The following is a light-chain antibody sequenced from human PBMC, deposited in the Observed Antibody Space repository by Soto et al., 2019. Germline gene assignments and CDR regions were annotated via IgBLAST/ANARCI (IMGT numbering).Light chain of an antibody. J-gene: IGKJ1*01. CDR2: DAS. CDR1: QTIFRW. CDR3: QQYNSYPWT. Sequence: DIQMTQSPSTLSASVGDRVTITCRASQTIFRWLAWYQQRPGKAPKLLISDASDLQSGVPSRFSGSGSGAEFTLTIGRLQPDDFATYYCQQYNSYPWTFGQGTKVEF. V-gene: IGKV1-5*01.